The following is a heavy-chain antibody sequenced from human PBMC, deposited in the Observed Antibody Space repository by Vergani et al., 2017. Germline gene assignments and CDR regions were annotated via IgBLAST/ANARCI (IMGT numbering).Heavy chain of an antibody. CDR1: GYSFTSYW. D-gene: IGHD6-19*01. Sequence: EVQLVPSGAEVKTPGEPLRISCMGSGYSFTSYWISWVRRMPGKGLEWMGRMDPSDSYTNYSPSFQGHVTISADKSISTAYLQWSSLKASDTAMYYCARQVAVAGKWWGPYYYYGMDVWGQGTTVTVSS. CDR3: ARQVAVAGKWWGPYYYYGMDV. CDR2: MDPSDSYT. V-gene: IGHV5-10-1*01. J-gene: IGHJ6*02.